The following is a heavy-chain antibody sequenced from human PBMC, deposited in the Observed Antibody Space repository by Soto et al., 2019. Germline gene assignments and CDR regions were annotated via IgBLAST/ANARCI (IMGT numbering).Heavy chain of an antibody. Sequence: ASVKVSCKASGYTFTSYGISWVRQAPGQGQEWKGWISAYNGNTNYAQKLQGRVTMTTDTSTSTAYMELRSLRSDDTAVYYCAIASTSRGYSGYGDAFDIWGQGTMVTVSS. D-gene: IGHD5-12*01. CDR2: ISAYNGNT. CDR3: AIASTSRGYSGYGDAFDI. CDR1: GYTFTSYG. J-gene: IGHJ3*02. V-gene: IGHV1-18*01.